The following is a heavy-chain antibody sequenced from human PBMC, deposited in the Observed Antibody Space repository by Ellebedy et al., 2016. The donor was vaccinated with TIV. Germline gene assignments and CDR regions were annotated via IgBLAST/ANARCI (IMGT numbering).Heavy chain of an antibody. D-gene: IGHD3-3*01. CDR1: GFTFSSYG. CDR2: IWYDGSNK. CDR3: ARFLEWYGPYYFDY. Sequence: GGSLRLSCAASGFTFSSYGMHWVRQAPGKGLEWVAVIWYDGSNKYYADSVKGRFTISRDNSKNTLYLQMNSLRAEDTAVYYCARFLEWYGPYYFDYWGQGTLVIVSS. V-gene: IGHV3-33*01. J-gene: IGHJ4*02.